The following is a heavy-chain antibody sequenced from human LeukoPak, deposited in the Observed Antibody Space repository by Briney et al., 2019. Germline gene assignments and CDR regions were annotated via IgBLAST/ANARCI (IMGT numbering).Heavy chain of an antibody. CDR2: INWYGGNT. V-gene: IGHV3-20*04. CDR3: ARIGTYYDILTGYYNY. CDR1: GFTFDDYG. J-gene: IGHJ4*02. D-gene: IGHD3-9*01. Sequence: PGGSLRLSCVASGFTFDDYGMIWVPPAPGKGLEWVSGINWYGGNTGYADPVKGRFTIARDNAKNSLDLQLNCLRAEDTALYYCARIGTYYDILTGYYNYWGQGTLVTVSS.